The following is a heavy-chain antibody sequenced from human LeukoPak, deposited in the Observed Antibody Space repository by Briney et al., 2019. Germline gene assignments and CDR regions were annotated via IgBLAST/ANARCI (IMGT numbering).Heavy chain of an antibody. CDR3: ARGPYSSGWYGLDY. D-gene: IGHD6-19*01. Sequence: ASVKVSCKASGYTFTYYYIYWVRQAPGQGLGWMGLINPSGGRTRYAQNFQGRVTMTRDTSTSTGSMELSSLRSEDTAMYYCARGPYSSGWYGLDYWGQGTLVTVSS. CDR1: GYTFTYYY. V-gene: IGHV1-46*01. J-gene: IGHJ4*02. CDR2: INPSGGRT.